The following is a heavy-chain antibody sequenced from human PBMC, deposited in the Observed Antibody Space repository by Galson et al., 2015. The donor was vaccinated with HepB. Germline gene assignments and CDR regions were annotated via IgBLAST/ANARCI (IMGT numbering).Heavy chain of an antibody. Sequence: SLRLSCAASGFTFSGYSMNWVRQAPGKGLEWVSAISRSSSYINYADSVEGRFTISRDNAKNSLYLQMNSLRVEDTAVYYCARPHSTFAPQPLDYWGRGTLVIVSS. V-gene: IGHV3-21*01. J-gene: IGHJ4*02. CDR1: GFTFSGYS. CDR2: ISRSSSYI. CDR3: ARPHSTFAPQPLDY. D-gene: IGHD2-2*01.